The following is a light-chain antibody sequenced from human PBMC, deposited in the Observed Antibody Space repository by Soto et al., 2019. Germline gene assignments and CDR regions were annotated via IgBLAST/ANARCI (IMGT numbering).Light chain of an antibody. CDR2: EVN. J-gene: IGLJ2*01. CDR3: SSYGGSNNYVL. V-gene: IGLV2-14*01. Sequence: QSALTQPASLSGSPGQSITISCTGTSSDIGAYDYVSWFQQHPGKAPKLMISEVNNRPSGVSNRFSGSKSGNTAYLTISGLQVEDEAEYYCSSYGGSNNYVLFGGGTKLTVL. CDR1: SSDIGAYDY.